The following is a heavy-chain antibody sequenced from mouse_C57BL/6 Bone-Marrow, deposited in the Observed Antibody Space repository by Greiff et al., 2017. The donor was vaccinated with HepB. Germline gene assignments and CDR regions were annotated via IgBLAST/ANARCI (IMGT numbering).Heavy chain of an antibody. J-gene: IGHJ4*01. CDR2: IYPGSGST. CDR1: GYTFTSYW. D-gene: IGHD1-1*01. CDR3: ARWPHYYGSSLPYAMDY. V-gene: IGHV1-55*01. Sequence: QVQLQQPGAELVKPGASVKMSCKASGYTFTSYWITWVKQRPGQGLEWIGDIYPGSGSTNYNEKFKSKATLTVDTSSSTAYMQLSSLTSEDSAVYYCARWPHYYGSSLPYAMDYWGQGTSVTVSS.